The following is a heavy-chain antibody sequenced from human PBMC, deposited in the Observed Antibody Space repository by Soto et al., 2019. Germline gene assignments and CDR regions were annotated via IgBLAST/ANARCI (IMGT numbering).Heavy chain of an antibody. CDR3: ARSDNRNSLYGVDV. D-gene: IGHD1-7*01. J-gene: IGHJ6*02. CDR2: INHRGSS. Sequence: SETLSLTCAVNGGSLSGYYWSWIRQSPGKGLEWIGEINHRGSSDYNPSLKSRVTISIDASKNHVTLELTSVTTADTAVYYCARSDNRNSLYGVDVWGQGTAVTVSS. V-gene: IGHV4-34*01. CDR1: GGSLSGYY.